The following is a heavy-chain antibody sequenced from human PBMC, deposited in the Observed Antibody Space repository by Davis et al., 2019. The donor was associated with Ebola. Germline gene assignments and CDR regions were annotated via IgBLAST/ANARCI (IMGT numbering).Heavy chain of an antibody. V-gene: IGHV3-33*01. CDR2: IWYDGSNK. CDR3: ARCDLGNWNPLSAFDI. Sequence: PGGSLRLSCAASGFTFSSYGMHWVRQAPGKGLEWVAVIWYDGSNKYYADSVKGRFTISRDNSKNTLYLQMNSLRAEDTAVYYCARCDLGNWNPLSAFDIWGQGTMVTVSS. J-gene: IGHJ3*02. CDR1: GFTFSSYG. D-gene: IGHD1-1*01.